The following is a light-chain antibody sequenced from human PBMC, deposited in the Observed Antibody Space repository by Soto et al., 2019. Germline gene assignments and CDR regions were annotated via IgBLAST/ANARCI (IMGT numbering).Light chain of an antibody. CDR2: EVT. V-gene: IGLV2-8*01. CDR3: SSYTSSSTLYV. CDR1: SSDIGNYNY. J-gene: IGLJ1*01. Sequence: QSALTQPPSASGSPGHSVTITCVGTSSDIGNYNYVSWYQQYPGKAPKLIIYEVTKRPSGVPDRFSGSKSGNTASLTISGLQAEDEADYYCSSYTSSSTLYVFGTGTKVTVL.